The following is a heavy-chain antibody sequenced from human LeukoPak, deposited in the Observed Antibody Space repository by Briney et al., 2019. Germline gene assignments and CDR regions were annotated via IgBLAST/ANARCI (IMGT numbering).Heavy chain of an antibody. V-gene: IGHV4-30-2*01. CDR1: GGSIGSGGYS. CDR2: IYHSGST. CDR3: ARAVTGTHYGMDV. D-gene: IGHD1-20*01. J-gene: IGHJ6*02. Sequence: SQTLSLTCAVSGGSIGSGGYSWSWIRQPPGKGLEWIGYIYHSGSTYYNPSLKSRVTISVDRSKNQFSLKLSSVTAADTDVYYCARAVTGTHYGMDVWGQGTTVTVSS.